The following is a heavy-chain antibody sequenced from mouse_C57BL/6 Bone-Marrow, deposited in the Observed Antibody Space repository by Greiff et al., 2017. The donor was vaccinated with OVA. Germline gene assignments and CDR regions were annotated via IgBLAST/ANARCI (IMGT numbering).Heavy chain of an antibody. CDR2: IYPGNSDT. V-gene: IGHV1-5*01. D-gene: IGHD2-2*01. CDR1: GYTFTSYW. J-gene: IGHJ2*01. CDR3: AYGYDERNPPHFDC. Sequence: EVQLQQSGTVLARPGASVKMSCKTSGYTFTSYWMHWVKQRPGQGLEWIGAIYPGNSDTSYNQKFKGKAKLTAVTSASTAYMELSSLTNEDSAVYYCAYGYDERNPPHFDCWGQGTTLTVSS.